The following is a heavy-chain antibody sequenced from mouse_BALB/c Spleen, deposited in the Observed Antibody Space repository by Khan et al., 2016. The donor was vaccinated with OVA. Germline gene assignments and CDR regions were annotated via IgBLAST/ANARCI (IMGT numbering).Heavy chain of an antibody. V-gene: IGHV9-4*02. D-gene: IGHD2-14*01. CDR2: INTHSGVP. CDR3: ARAGAAYYRNDGGAMEY. Sequence: LVESGPELKKPGETVRISCKASGYTFTTAGIQWVQKMPGKGLKWIGWINTHSGVPKYAEDFTGRFAFSLEISVNTAYLQITNLKNEDTATYVCARAGAAYYRNDGGAMEYWGQGTSITVSS. CDR1: GYTFTTAG. J-gene: IGHJ4*01.